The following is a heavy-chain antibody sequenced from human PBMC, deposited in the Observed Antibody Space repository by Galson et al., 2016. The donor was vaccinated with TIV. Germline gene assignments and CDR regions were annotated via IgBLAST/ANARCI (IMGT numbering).Heavy chain of an antibody. CDR3: ARASSDYFYNYGMDV. Sequence: PALVKPTQTLTLTCTFSGFPLSRSRMCVTWMRQPPGKALEWLARVDGDDDTYYNNFLATRLFITKDTSRNQVVLTLTNLDPADTATYYCARASSDYFYNYGMDVRGQGTTVTVS. J-gene: IGHJ6*02. D-gene: IGHD6-19*01. CDR2: VDGDDDT. V-gene: IGHV2-70*11. CDR1: GFPLSRSRMC.